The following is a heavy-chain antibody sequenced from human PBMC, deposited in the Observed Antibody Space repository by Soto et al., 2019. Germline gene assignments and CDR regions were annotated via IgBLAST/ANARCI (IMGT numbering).Heavy chain of an antibody. D-gene: IGHD1-26*01. Sequence: EVQLVESGGGLVQPGESLRLSCAASGFTFSYYWMHWVRQAPGKGLVWVSRIHSDGSSTTYADYVKGRFTISRDNARNTVYLQMNSLRVEDTAVYYCARGDRGAFDIWGQGTVVTVSS. J-gene: IGHJ3*02. CDR2: IHSDGSST. V-gene: IGHV3-74*01. CDR1: GFTFSYYW. CDR3: ARGDRGAFDI.